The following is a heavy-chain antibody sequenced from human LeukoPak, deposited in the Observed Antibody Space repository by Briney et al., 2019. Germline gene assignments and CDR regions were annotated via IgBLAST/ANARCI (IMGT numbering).Heavy chain of an antibody. CDR1: GYSFTNYW. V-gene: IGHV5-51*01. CDR2: IYPGDSDA. Sequence: GESLKISCKGSGYSFTNYWIGWVRQMSGKGLEWMGIIYPGDSDARYGPSFQGQVTISADKSISTAYLQWSSLKASDTAIYYCARRVYSNYWYFDLWGRGTLVTVSS. CDR3: ARRVYSNYWYFDL. D-gene: IGHD4-11*01. J-gene: IGHJ2*01.